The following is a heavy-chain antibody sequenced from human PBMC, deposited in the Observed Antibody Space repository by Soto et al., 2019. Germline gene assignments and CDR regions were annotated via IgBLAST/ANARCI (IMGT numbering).Heavy chain of an antibody. D-gene: IGHD4-17*01. CDR3: ARDTPYGDGVY. CDR1: GFTFSSYS. V-gene: IGHV3-48*01. Sequence: GGSLRLSCAASGFTFSSYSMNWVRQAPGKGLEWVSYISSSSSTIYYADSVKGRFTISRDNAKNSLYLQMNSLRAEDTVVYYCARDTPYGDGVYWGQGTLVTVSS. J-gene: IGHJ4*02. CDR2: ISSSSSTI.